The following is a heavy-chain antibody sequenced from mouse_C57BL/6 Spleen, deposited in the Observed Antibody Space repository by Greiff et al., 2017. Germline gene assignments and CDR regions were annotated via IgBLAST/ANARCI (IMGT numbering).Heavy chain of an antibody. Sequence: VQLQQSGPELVKPGASVKISCKASGYAFSSSWMNWVKQRPGKGLEWIGRFYPGDGDTNYNGKFKGKATLTAAKSSSTAYMRLSSLTSEDSAVYFCAYGSSYRYAMDYWGQGTSVTVSS. CDR3: AYGSSYRYAMDY. CDR2: FYPGDGDT. CDR1: GYAFSSSW. J-gene: IGHJ4*01. D-gene: IGHD1-1*01. V-gene: IGHV1-82*01.